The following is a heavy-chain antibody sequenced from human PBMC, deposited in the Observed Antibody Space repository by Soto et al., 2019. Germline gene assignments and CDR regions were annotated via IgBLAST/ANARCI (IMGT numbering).Heavy chain of an antibody. CDR2: IYYSGST. CDR1: GSSISSYY. V-gene: IGHV4-59*01. CDR3: ALLRHGAITRNWYFDL. D-gene: IGHD3-10*01. Sequence: QVQLQESGPGLVKPSETLSLTCTVSGSSISSYYWSWIRQPPGKGLEWIGYIYYSGSTNYNPSLKSRVTISIDPSKSQYSLRLSSVTAADTAVYYCALLRHGAITRNWYFDLWGRGTLVTVSS. J-gene: IGHJ2*01.